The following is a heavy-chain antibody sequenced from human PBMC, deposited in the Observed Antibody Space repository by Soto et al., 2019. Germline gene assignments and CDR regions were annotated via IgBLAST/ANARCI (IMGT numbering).Heavy chain of an antibody. V-gene: IGHV3-33*01. D-gene: IGHD6-13*01. Sequence: PGGSLRLSCAASGFTFSSYGMHWVRQAPGKGLEWVAVIWYDGSNKYYADSVKGRFTISRDNSKNTLYLQMNSLRAEDTAVYYCARAHSSSWYVFDYWGQGTLVTVSS. CDR3: ARAHSSSWYVFDY. CDR1: GFTFSSYG. J-gene: IGHJ4*02. CDR2: IWYDGSNK.